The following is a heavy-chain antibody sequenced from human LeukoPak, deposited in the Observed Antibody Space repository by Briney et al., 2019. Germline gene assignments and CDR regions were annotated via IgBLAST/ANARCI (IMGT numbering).Heavy chain of an antibody. V-gene: IGHV3-23*01. Sequence: GGSLRLSCAASGFTFSSYAMNWVRQAPGKGLEWVSSISGSGGSTCYADSVKGRFTISRDNSKNTLYLQMNSLRAEDTAVYYCAKDSDYYDSSGTPGFDYWGQGTLVTVSS. D-gene: IGHD3-22*01. CDR3: AKDSDYYDSSGTPGFDY. CDR1: GFTFSSYA. J-gene: IGHJ4*02. CDR2: ISGSGGST.